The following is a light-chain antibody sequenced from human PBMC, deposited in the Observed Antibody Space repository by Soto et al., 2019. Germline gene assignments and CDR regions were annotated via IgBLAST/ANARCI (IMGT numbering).Light chain of an antibody. J-gene: IGLJ2*01. CDR3: AAWDDSAFGVV. Sequence: QSVLTQPPSASGAPGQRVTISCSGSSSNIGSHIVNWYQQVPGTAPKLLISTNNQRPSGVPDRFSGSKSGTSASLAISGLQSEDEADYYCAAWDDSAFGVVFGGGTKVTVL. V-gene: IGLV1-44*01. CDR2: TNN. CDR1: SSNIGSHI.